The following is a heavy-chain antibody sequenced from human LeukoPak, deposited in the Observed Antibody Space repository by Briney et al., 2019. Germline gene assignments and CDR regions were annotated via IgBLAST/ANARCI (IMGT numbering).Heavy chain of an antibody. J-gene: IGHJ4*02. CDR2: ISYDGSHK. CDR3: AKGLEQWLVLDY. V-gene: IGHV3-30*18. D-gene: IGHD6-19*01. Sequence: PGGSLRLSCAASGFTFRNYGMHWVRQAPGKGLEWVAVISYDGSHKYYADSVKGRFTISRDNSKGTLYLQMNSLRVEDTAVYYCAKGLEQWLVLDYWGRGTLVTVSS. CDR1: GFTFRNYG.